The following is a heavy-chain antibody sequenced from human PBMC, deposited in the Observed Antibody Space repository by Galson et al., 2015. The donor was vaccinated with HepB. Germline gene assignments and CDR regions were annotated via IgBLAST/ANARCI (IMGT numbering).Heavy chain of an antibody. CDR2: IFYSGTT. D-gene: IGHD6-19*01. Sequence: TLSLTCTVSGGSITSGGYFWTWVRQHPGKGLEWLGSIFYSGTTYHNPSLKSRLILSPDTSKNQVSLNLSSVTAADTALYYCASGAVAGQQIRSWGQGILVTVSS. CDR1: GGSITSGGYF. V-gene: IGHV4-31*03. J-gene: IGHJ5*02. CDR3: ASGAVAGQQIRS.